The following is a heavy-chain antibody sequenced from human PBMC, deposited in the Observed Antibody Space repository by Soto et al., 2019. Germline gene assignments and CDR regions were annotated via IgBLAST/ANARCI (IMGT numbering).Heavy chain of an antibody. Sequence: GASVKVSCKASGYSFTSYYMHWVRQAPGQGLEWMGIINPSNGITSYAQKFQGRVTMTRDTSTSTVYMELTSLRSEDTAVYHCARDKGVAAAIHYAMDVWGQGTTVTVSS. CDR1: GYSFTSYY. V-gene: IGHV1-46*01. J-gene: IGHJ6*02. D-gene: IGHD6-13*01. CDR2: INPSNGIT. CDR3: ARDKGVAAAIHYAMDV.